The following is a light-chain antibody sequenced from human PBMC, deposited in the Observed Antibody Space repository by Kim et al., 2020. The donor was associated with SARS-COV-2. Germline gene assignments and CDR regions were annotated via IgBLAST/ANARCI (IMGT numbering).Light chain of an antibody. J-gene: IGKJ4*01. CDR2: KAS. CDR1: QSISSW. CDR3: QQYNSYSST. Sequence: ASVGDRATITCRASQSISSWLAWYQQKPGKAPKLLIYKASSLESGVPSRFSGSGSGTEFTLTISSLQPDDFATYYCQQYNSYSSTFGGGTKVDIK. V-gene: IGKV1-5*03.